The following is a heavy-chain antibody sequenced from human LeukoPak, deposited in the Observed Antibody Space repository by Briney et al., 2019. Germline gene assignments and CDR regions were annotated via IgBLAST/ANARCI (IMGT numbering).Heavy chain of an antibody. CDR1: GGSFSAYY. J-gene: IGHJ4*02. V-gene: IGHV4-34*01. CDR2: INHSGST. Sequence: SETLSLTCAVYGGSFSAYYWSWIRQPPGKGLECIGEINHSGSTNYNPSLKSRVTISVDTSKNQFSLKLNSVTAADTAMYYCARHRKADTATDYWGQGTLVTVSS. CDR3: ARHRKADTATDY. D-gene: IGHD5-18*01.